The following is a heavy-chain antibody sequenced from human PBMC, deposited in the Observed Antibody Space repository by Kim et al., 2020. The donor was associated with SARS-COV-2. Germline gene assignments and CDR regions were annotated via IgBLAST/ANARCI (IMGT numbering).Heavy chain of an antibody. CDR1: GHTFTEDS. CDR2: IDCGNGNT. CDR3: LGGYYFDY. Sequence: ASVKVSCKTSGHTFTEDSIHWVRQAPGQRLEWMGGIDCGNGNTIYSQKFQGRVTLSTDTSASTAYMELSSLRSEDSAVYFCLGGYYFDYWGQGTLVTVSS. D-gene: IGHD2-15*01. V-gene: IGHV1-3*01. J-gene: IGHJ4*02.